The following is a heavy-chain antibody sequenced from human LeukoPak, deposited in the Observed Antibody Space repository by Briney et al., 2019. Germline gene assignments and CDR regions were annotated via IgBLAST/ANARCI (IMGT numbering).Heavy chain of an antibody. CDR1: GFTFSSYG. CDR3: ARDLTYSSGWYEFDY. D-gene: IGHD6-19*01. V-gene: IGHV3-33*01. J-gene: IGHJ4*02. Sequence: PGRSLRLSCAASGFTFSSYGMHWVRQAPGKGLECVAVIWYDGSNKYYADSVKGRFTISRDNSKNTLYLQMNSLRAEDTAVYYCARDLTYSSGWYEFDYWGQGTLVTVSS. CDR2: IWYDGSNK.